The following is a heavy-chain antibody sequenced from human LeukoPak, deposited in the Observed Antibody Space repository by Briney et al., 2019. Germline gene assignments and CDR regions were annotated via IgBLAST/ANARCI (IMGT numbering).Heavy chain of an antibody. D-gene: IGHD2-2*01. CDR2: ISGSGGST. CDR1: GFTVSSNN. V-gene: IGHV3-23*01. CDR3: AGSRRRGYCSSTSCHAVDY. Sequence: GGSLRLSCAASGFTVSSNNMSWVRQAPGKGLEWVSAISGSGGSTYYADSVKGRFTISRDNSKNTLYLQMNSLRAEDTAVYYCAGSRRRGYCSSTSCHAVDYWGQGTLVTVSS. J-gene: IGHJ4*02.